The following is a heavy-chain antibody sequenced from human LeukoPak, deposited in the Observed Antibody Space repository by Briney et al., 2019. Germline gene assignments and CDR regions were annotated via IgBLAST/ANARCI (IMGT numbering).Heavy chain of an antibody. J-gene: IGHJ6*03. Sequence: GGSLGLSCTASGFTFTNYAVNWVRQVPGKGLGWVSAVSAGGDNTYYADFVKGRFTISRDNSNNTLFLQMNSLRAEDTAIYYCAKDSQYDFVWGSYHYTGYYYMDVWGKGTTVTVSS. CDR2: VSAGGDNT. CDR3: AKDSQYDFVWGSYHYTGYYYMDV. CDR1: GFTFTNYA. V-gene: IGHV3-23*01. D-gene: IGHD3-16*02.